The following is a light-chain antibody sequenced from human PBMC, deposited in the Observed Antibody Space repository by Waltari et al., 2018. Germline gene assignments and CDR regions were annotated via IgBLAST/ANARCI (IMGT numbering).Light chain of an antibody. Sequence: EIVLTQSPGTLSLSPGERATLSCRASQSVSSSSLAWYQQKPGQAPRLVIYGASSRATGIPDRFSGSGSGTDFTLTISRLEPEDFAVYYCQHYGTSPEVTFGGGTKVGIK. CDR1: QSVSSSS. V-gene: IGKV3-20*01. CDR2: GAS. J-gene: IGKJ4*01. CDR3: QHYGTSPEVT.